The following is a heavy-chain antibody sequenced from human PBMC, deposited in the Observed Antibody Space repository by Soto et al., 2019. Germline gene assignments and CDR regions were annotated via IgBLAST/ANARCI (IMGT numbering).Heavy chain of an antibody. D-gene: IGHD5-18*01. V-gene: IGHV4-4*02. CDR1: GSSISENNW. J-gene: IGHJ5*02. CDR2: IFHNGNT. CDR3: ARDYGYNYGYYRWFDP. Sequence: SETLSLTCAVSGSSISENNWWSWVRQSPGKGLESIGEIFHNGNTNYNPSLKSRVAISVDKSKNHFSLKLSSVTAADTAMYYCARDYGYNYGYYRWFDPWGQGTLVTVSS.